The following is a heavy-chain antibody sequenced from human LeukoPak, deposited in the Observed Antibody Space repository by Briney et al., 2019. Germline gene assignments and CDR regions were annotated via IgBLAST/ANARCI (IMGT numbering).Heavy chain of an antibody. CDR1: GFPFGDYA. CDR3: AKDAGDSPHYYYYYGMDV. CDR2: ISWNSGSG. J-gene: IGHJ6*02. V-gene: IGHV3-9*01. Sequence: GGSLRLSCEASGFPFGDYAMHWVRQAPGKGLEWVSGISWNSGSGGYVDSVKGRFTVSRDNAKNSLYLQMNSLRSEDTALYFCAKDAGDSPHYYYYYGMDVWGQGTTVTVSS. D-gene: IGHD2-21*02.